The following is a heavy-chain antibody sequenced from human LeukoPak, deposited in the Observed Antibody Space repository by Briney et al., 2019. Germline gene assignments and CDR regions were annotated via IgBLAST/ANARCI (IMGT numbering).Heavy chain of an antibody. CDR3: ARPPDDFWSGYYPD. V-gene: IGHV1-2*02. Sequence: ASVKVSCKASGYTFTGYYMHWVRQAPGQGLEWMGWINPNSGGTNYAQKFQGRVTMTRDTSISTHYKELSRLRSDDTAVYYCARPPDDFWSGYYPDWGQGTLVTVSS. J-gene: IGHJ4*02. CDR2: INPNSGGT. CDR1: GYTFTGYY. D-gene: IGHD3-3*01.